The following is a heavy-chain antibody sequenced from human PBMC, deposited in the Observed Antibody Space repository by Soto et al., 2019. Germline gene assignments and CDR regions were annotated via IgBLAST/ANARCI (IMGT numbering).Heavy chain of an antibody. V-gene: IGHV4-4*02. Sequence: SETLSLTCAVSGVSIGSHDWWTWVRQPQGKGLEWIGESHQSGYTHYNSSLESRVTVSLDKSKNHFSLQLNSVTVADTAVYYCATRDTGRVYWGQGTLVTVSS. CDR3: ATRDTGRVY. CDR2: SHQSGYT. CDR1: GVSIGSHDW. D-gene: IGHD2-2*02. J-gene: IGHJ4*02.